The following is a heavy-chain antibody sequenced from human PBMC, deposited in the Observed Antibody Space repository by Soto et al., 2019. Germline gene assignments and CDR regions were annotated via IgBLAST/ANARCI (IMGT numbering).Heavy chain of an antibody. D-gene: IGHD1-26*01. J-gene: IGHJ4*02. CDR1: EFTFSDYD. CDR2: ITSSGRTV. V-gene: IGHV3-11*01. CDR3: ARDRLRGWDRAFDY. Sequence: QVQLVESGGGLVQPGGSLRLSCAASEFTFSDYDMSWIRQAPGRGLEWIALITSSGRTVYYADSVKGRFTVSRDNAKNSLFLQIDSLRLEDSAVYYCARDRLRGWDRAFDYWGQGTPVTVSS.